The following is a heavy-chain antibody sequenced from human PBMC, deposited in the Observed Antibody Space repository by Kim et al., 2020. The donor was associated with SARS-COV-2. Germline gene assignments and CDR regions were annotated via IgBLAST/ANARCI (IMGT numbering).Heavy chain of an antibody. J-gene: IGHJ4*02. D-gene: IGHD6-6*01. V-gene: IGHV1-18*04. CDR3: ARSRNPYSSSSPEYYFDY. Sequence: ASVKVSCKASGYTFTSYGISWVRQAPGQGLEWMGWISAYNGNTNYAQKLQGRVTMTTDTSTSTAYMELRSLRSDDTAVYYCARSRNPYSSSSPEYYFDYWGQGTLVTVSS. CDR1: GYTFTSYG. CDR2: ISAYNGNT.